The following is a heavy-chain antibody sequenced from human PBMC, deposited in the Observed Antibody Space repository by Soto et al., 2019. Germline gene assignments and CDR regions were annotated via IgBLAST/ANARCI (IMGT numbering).Heavy chain of an antibody. CDR1: GGSISSYY. D-gene: IGHD5-12*01. V-gene: IGHV4-4*07. Sequence: SETLSLTCTVSGGSISSYYWSWIRQPAGKGLEWIGRIYTSGSTNYNPSLKSRVTMSVDTSKNQFSLKLSSVTAADTAVYYCARDLGYQRYYYYYGMDVWGQGTTVTVSS. CDR3: ARDLGYQRYYYYYGMDV. J-gene: IGHJ6*02. CDR2: IYTSGST.